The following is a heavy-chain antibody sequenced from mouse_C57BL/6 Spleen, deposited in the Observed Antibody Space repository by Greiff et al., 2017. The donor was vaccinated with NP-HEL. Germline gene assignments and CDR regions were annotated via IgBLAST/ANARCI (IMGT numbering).Heavy chain of an antibody. J-gene: IGHJ1*03. V-gene: IGHV1-22*01. CDR1: GYTFTDYN. CDR2: INPNNGGT. Sequence: EVQLQESGPELVKPGSSVKMSCKASGYTFTDYNMHWVKQSHGKSLEWIGYINPNNGGTSYNQKFKGKATLTVNKSSSTAYMELRSLTSEDYAVYYCAKATTGVATDWYFDVWGTGTTVTVSS. CDR3: AKATTGVATDWYFDV. D-gene: IGHD1-1*01.